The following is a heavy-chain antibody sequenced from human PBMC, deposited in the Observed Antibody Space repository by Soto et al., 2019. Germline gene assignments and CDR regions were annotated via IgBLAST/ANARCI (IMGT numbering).Heavy chain of an antibody. Sequence: QVKLQESGPRLVKPSETLSLTCSVSGDSISSYYWSWIRQPPGKGLEWIGYIYYSGSTNYNPSFKSRVTISVDTPKNQFSLKLTSVTAADTAVYYCARGVATIGPWGQGTLVTVSS. V-gene: IGHV4-59*01. CDR3: ARGVATIGP. D-gene: IGHD5-12*01. CDR1: GDSISSYY. J-gene: IGHJ5*02. CDR2: IYYSGST.